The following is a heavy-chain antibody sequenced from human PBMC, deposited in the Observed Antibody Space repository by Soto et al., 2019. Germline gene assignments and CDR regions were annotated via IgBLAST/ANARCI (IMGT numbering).Heavy chain of an antibody. CDR3: APSWKLLSFDY. J-gene: IGHJ4*02. Sequence: QITLKESGPTLVKPTQTLTLTCTFSGVSRSTSGVGVGWIRQPPGKALEWLALIYWDDDKRSSPSLKSRLTITKDTYNNQVVLTMTNMDPVDTATYSCAPSWKLLSFDYWGQGTLVTVSS. CDR2: IYWDDDK. CDR1: GVSRSTSGVG. V-gene: IGHV2-5*02. D-gene: IGHD1-7*01.